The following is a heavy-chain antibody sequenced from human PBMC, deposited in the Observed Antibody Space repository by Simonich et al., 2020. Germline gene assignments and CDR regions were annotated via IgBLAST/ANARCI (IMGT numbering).Heavy chain of an antibody. CDR2: ISSSSSYI. Sequence: EVQLVESGGGLVKPGGSLRLSCAASGFTFSSYSMNWVRQAPGEGLEWGASISSSSSYIYYADSVKGRFTISRDNAKNSLYLQMNSLRAEDTAVYYCAREQARGGAFDIWGQGTMVTVSS. V-gene: IGHV3-21*01. CDR1: GFTFSSYS. D-gene: IGHD3-16*01. CDR3: AREQARGGAFDI. J-gene: IGHJ3*02.